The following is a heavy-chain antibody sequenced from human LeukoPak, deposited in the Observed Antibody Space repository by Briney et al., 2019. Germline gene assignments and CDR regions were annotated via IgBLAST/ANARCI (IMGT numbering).Heavy chain of an antibody. CDR1: GFTASSTY. CDR3: TRGGYSFGFDY. D-gene: IGHD5-18*01. CDR2: IYSGGNT. V-gene: IGHV3-53*01. J-gene: IGHJ4*02. Sequence: GGSLRLSCAASGFTASSTYMNWVRQAPGKGLEWVSVIYSGGNTNYADSVKGRFTISRDNSKNTLYLQMNSLRAEDTAVYYCTRGGYSFGFDYWGQGTLVTVSS.